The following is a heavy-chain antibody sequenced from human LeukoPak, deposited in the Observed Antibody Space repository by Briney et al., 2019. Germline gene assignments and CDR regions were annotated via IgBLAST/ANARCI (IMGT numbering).Heavy chain of an antibody. CDR3: ARLRPVAGYDAFDI. CDR2: IYYSGST. J-gene: IGHJ3*02. Sequence: PSETLSLTCAVYGGSFSGYYWSWIRQPPGKGLEWIGYIYYSGSTNYNPSLKSRVTMSVDTSKNQFSLKLTSVTAADTAVYYCARLRPVAGYDAFDIWGHGTMVTVSS. V-gene: IGHV4-59*08. CDR1: GGSFSGYY. D-gene: IGHD6-19*01.